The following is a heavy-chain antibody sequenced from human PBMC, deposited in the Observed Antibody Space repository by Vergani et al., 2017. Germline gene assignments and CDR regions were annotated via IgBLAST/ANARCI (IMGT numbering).Heavy chain of an antibody. CDR1: GFTFSSYA. V-gene: IGHV3-23*01. D-gene: IGHD3-3*01. CDR3: ASNALAALRLLEWLLYPFDY. CDR2: ISGSGGST. J-gene: IGHJ4*02. Sequence: EVQLLESGGGLVQPGGSLRLSWAASGFTFSSYAMSWVRQAPGKGLEWVSAISGSGGSTYYADSVKGRFTISRDNSKNTLYLQMNSLRAEDTAVYYCASNALAALRLLEWLLYPFDYWGQGTLVTVSS.